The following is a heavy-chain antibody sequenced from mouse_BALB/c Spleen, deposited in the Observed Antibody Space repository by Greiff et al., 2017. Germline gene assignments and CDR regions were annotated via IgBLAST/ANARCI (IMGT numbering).Heavy chain of an antibody. CDR3: ARKRGDAMDY. V-gene: IGHV3-2*02. J-gene: IGHJ4*01. Sequence: EVKLEESGPGLVKPSQSLSLTCTVTGYSITSDYAWNWIRQFPGNKLEWMGYISYSGSTSYNPSLKSRISITRDTSKNQFFLQLNSVTTEDTATYYCARKRGDAMDYWGQGTSVTVSS. CDR1: GYSITSDYA. CDR2: ISYSGST.